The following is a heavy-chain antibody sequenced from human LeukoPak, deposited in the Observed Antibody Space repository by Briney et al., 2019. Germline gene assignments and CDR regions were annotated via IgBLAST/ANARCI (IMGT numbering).Heavy chain of an antibody. V-gene: IGHV3-23*01. Sequence: PGGSLRLSCAAYGFTFSSYAVSWVRQAPGKGLEWVSAISGSGGSTYYADSVKGRFTISRDNSKNTLYLQMNSLRAEDTAVYYCAVEGSYYDFWSGAFDPWGQGTLVTVSS. CDR3: AVEGSYYDFWSGAFDP. CDR2: ISGSGGST. CDR1: GFTFSSYA. J-gene: IGHJ5*02. D-gene: IGHD3-3*01.